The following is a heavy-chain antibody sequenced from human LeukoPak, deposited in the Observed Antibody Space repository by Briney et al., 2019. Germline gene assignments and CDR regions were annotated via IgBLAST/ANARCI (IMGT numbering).Heavy chain of an antibody. CDR1: GYTFTNYA. V-gene: IGHV7-4-1*02. D-gene: IGHD3-16*02. CDR3: ARAFQSLGGLSLPDY. J-gene: IGHJ4*02. Sequence: ASVKVSCKTSGYTFTNYAMNWVRQTPGQGLEWMGWIHPSTGKPTYAQGFTGRFVFSLDTSVSTTYLQISSLKAEDTAVYYCARAFQSLGGLSLPDYWGQGILVTVSS. CDR2: IHPSTGKP.